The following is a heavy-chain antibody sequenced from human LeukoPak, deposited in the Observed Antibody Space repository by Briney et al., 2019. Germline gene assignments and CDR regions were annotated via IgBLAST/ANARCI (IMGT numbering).Heavy chain of an antibody. J-gene: IGHJ4*02. D-gene: IGHD3-3*01. CDR2: ISYDGSNK. V-gene: IGHV3-30-3*01. Sequence: PGGSLRLSCAASGFTFSSYAMHWVRQAPGKGLEWVAVISYDGSNKYYADSVKGRFTISRDNSKNTLYLQMNSLRAEDTAVYYCARDPRGRRHAILGGFDYWGQGTLVTVSS. CDR3: ARDPRGRRHAILGGFDY. CDR1: GFTFSSYA.